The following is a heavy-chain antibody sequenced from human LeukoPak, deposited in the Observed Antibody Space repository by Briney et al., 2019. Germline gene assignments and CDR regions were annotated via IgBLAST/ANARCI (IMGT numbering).Heavy chain of an antibody. D-gene: IGHD3-16*02. V-gene: IGHV1-2*02. J-gene: IGHJ4*02. Sequence: GASVKVSCKASGYTFTGYYMHWVRQAPGQGLEWMGWINPNSGGTNYAQKFRGRVTMTRDTSISTAYMELSRLRSDDTAVYYCARGLGELSLYGIDYWGQGTLVTVSS. CDR1: GYTFTGYY. CDR2: INPNSGGT. CDR3: ARGLGELSLYGIDY.